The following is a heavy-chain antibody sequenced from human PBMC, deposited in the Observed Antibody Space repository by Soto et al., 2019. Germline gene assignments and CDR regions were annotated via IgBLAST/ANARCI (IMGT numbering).Heavy chain of an antibody. D-gene: IGHD2-15*01. Sequence: QLQLQESGPGLVKPSETLSLTCTVSGGSISSSSYYWGWIRQPPGKGLEWIGSIYYSGSTYYHPSLKSRVTISVDTSKNQFSLKLSSVTAADTAVYYCARRVYCSGGSCYYPAFDIWGQGTMVTVSS. J-gene: IGHJ3*02. CDR1: GGSISSSSYY. CDR3: ARRVYCSGGSCYYPAFDI. V-gene: IGHV4-39*01. CDR2: IYYSGST.